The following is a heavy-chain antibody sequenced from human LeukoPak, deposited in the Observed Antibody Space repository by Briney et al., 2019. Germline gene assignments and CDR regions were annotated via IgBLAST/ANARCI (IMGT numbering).Heavy chain of an antibody. CDR1: GFTFSSYS. CDR2: ISSSSSYI. V-gene: IGHV3-21*01. D-gene: IGHD6-19*01. Sequence: PGGSLRLSCAASGFTFSSYSMNWVRQAPGKGLEWVSSISSSSSYIYYADSVKGRFTISRDNAKNSLYLQMNSLRAEDTAVYSCARDYYRGGWYYFDYWGHGTLVTVSS. CDR3: ARDYYRGGWYYFDY. J-gene: IGHJ4*01.